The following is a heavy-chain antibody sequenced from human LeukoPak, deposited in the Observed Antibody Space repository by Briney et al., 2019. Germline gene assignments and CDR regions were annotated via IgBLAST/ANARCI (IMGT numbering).Heavy chain of an antibody. CDR1: GFTFSIYA. Sequence: GGSLRLSCAASGFTFSIYAMSWVRQAPGKGLEWVSAISGSGGSTYYADSVKGRFTISRDNAKNSLYLQMNSLRAEDTAVYYCARAGGYDFWSAYYFDYWGQGTLVTVSS. D-gene: IGHD3-3*01. CDR2: ISGSGGST. V-gene: IGHV3-23*01. CDR3: ARAGGYDFWSAYYFDY. J-gene: IGHJ4*02.